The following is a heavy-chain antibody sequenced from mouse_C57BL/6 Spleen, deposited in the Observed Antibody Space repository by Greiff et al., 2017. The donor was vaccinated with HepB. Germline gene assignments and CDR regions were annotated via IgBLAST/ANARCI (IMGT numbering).Heavy chain of an antibody. D-gene: IGHD1-1*01. CDR2: ISSGGDYI. CDR1: GFTFSSYA. J-gene: IGHJ3*01. V-gene: IGHV5-9-1*02. CDR3: TRDFDYYGSSSFAY. Sequence: EVQLVESGEGLVKPGGSLKLSCAASGFTFSSYAMSWVRQTPEKRLEWVAYISSGGDYIYYADTVKVRFTISRDNARNTLYLQMSSLKSEDTAMYYCTRDFDYYGSSSFAYWGQGTLVTVSA.